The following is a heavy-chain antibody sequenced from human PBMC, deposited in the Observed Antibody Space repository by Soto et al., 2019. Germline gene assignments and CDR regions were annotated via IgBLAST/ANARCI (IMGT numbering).Heavy chain of an antibody. Sequence: SETQSLTCTVSGGSISSGYYYWSWIRQPPGKGLEWIGYIYYSGSTYYNPSLKSRVTISVDTSKNQFSLKLSSVTAADTAVYYCARDGDSQYFQHWGQGTLVTVSS. V-gene: IGHV4-30-4*01. D-gene: IGHD7-27*01. CDR1: GGSISSGYYY. J-gene: IGHJ1*01. CDR3: ARDGDSQYFQH. CDR2: IYYSGST.